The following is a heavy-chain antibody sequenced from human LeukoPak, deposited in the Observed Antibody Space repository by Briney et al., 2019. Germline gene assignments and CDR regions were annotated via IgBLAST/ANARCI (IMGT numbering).Heavy chain of an antibody. V-gene: IGHV3-23*01. J-gene: IGHJ4*02. D-gene: IGHD3-22*01. CDR1: GFTVSSYA. CDR2: ISASRGST. Sequence: PGGFLSLSCAASGFTVSSYAMSWLRHAPGQGLESITAISASRGSTYYADSVKRRFTISRDNSKNTLYLQMNSLRAEDTAVYYCAKDHEGRDYDSSGYYYIFGYWGQGTLVTVSS. CDR3: AKDHEGRDYDSSGYYYIFGY.